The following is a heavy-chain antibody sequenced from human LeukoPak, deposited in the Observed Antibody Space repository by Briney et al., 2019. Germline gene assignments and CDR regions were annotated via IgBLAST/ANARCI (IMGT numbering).Heavy chain of an antibody. V-gene: IGHV3-66*01. CDR3: ASPSSGSFLFFSFDY. J-gene: IGHJ4*02. Sequence: GGSLRLSCAASGFTVSSNYMSWVRQAPGKGLEWVSVIYSGGSTYYADSVKGRFTISRDNSKNTLYLQMNSLRAEDTAVYYFASPSSGSFLFFSFDYWGQGTLVTLSS. CDR2: IYSGGST. D-gene: IGHD3-10*01. CDR1: GFTVSSNY.